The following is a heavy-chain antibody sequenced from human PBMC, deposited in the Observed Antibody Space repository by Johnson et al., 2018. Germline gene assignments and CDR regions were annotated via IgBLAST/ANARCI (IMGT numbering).Heavy chain of an antibody. Sequence: EVQLLESGGGLVQPGRSLRLSCVASGFTFADFAMHWVRQAPVKGLEWVSGITWNSGTINYADSVKGRFTISRDNTKNSLYLQMNNLRTEDTALYYCAKDSLNSGLGAINIWGRGTMVTVAS. D-gene: IGHD6-19*01. CDR2: ITWNSGTI. CDR1: GFTFADFA. V-gene: IGHV3-9*01. CDR3: AKDSLNSGLGAINI. J-gene: IGHJ3*02.